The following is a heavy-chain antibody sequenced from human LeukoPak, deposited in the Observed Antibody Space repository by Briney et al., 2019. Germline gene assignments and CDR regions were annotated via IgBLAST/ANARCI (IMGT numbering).Heavy chain of an antibody. CDR1: GFTFNTYG. CDR3: AGPVPAAISYYYMDV. V-gene: IGHV3-23*01. D-gene: IGHD2-2*02. Sequence: GGSLRLSCAASGFTFNTYGMSWVRQAPGKGLEWVSAISGSGGSTYYADSVRGRFTISRDNSKNTLYLQMNSLRAEDTAVYYCAGPVPAAISYYYMDVWGKGTTVTVSS. J-gene: IGHJ6*03. CDR2: ISGSGGST.